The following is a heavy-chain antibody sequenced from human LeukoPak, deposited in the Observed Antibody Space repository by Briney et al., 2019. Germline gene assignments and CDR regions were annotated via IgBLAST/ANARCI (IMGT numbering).Heavy chain of an antibody. CDR1: GFTFSSYG. CDR2: IWYDGSNK. CDR3: ARESAHPRYYYYYGMDV. Sequence: GGSLRLSCAASGFTFSSYGMHWVRQAPGKGLEWVAVIWYDGSNKYYADSVKGRFTISRDNSENTLYLQMNSLRAEDTAVYYCARESAHPRYYYYYGMDVWGQGTTVTVSS. J-gene: IGHJ6*02. V-gene: IGHV3-33*01.